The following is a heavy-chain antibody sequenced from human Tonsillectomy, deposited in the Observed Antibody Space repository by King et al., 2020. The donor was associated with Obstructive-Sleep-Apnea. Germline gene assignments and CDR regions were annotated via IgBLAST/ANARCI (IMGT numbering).Heavy chain of an antibody. V-gene: IGHV6-1*01. Sequence: VQLQQSGPGLVKPSQTLSLTCAISGDSVSNNSAAWNWIRQSPSRGLEWLGRTYYRSKWYNDYAVSVKSRITINPDTSKNQLSLQMNSVTPEDTAVYYCARGEVAAAGSDERPFDYWGQGTLVTVSS. CDR3: ARGEVAAAGSDERPFDY. CDR2: TYYRSKWYN. CDR1: GDSVSNNSAA. J-gene: IGHJ4*02. D-gene: IGHD6-13*01.